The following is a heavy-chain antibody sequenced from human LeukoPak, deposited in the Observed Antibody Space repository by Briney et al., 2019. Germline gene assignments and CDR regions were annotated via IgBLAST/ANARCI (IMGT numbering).Heavy chain of an antibody. J-gene: IGHJ3*02. CDR1: GGSISSYS. Sequence: SETLSLTCTVSGGSISSYSWSWIRQSPVKGLEWIGYIYHGGSTFYNPSLKSRVTISVDKSKNQFSLKLNSVTAADTAVYYCARANRIVRGIIVTPDGFDIWGQGTVVTVSS. CDR2: IYHGGST. D-gene: IGHD3-10*02. V-gene: IGHV4-30-2*06. CDR3: ARANRIVRGIIVTPDGFDI.